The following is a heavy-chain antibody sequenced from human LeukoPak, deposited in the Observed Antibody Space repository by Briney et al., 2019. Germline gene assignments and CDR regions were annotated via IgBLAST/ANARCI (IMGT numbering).Heavy chain of an antibody. CDR1: GFTFSYYG. D-gene: IGHD6-19*01. CDR2: ISYDGSNK. J-gene: IGHJ3*02. CDR3: AKQCGGSDWFDAFDI. V-gene: IGHV3-30*18. Sequence: GRSLRLSSAASGFTFSYYGLHWLRQGPGKGLEGVAVISYDGSNKYYADSVKGRFTISRDNSKNTLYLQMNSLRAEDTAVYYCAKQCGGSDWFDAFDIWGQGTMVTVSS.